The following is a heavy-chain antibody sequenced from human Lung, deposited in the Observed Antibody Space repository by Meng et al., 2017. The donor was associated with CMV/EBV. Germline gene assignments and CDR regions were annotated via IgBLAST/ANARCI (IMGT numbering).Heavy chain of an antibody. D-gene: IGHD6-6*01. CDR3: ARVGAARPGGVYYYYGMDV. J-gene: IGHJ6*02. Sequence: SXAASGFTFDDYGMSWVRQAPGKGLEWVSGINWNGGSTGYADSVKGRFTISRDNAKNSLYLQMNSLRAEDTALYYCARVGAARPGGVYYYYGMDVWGQGTXVTVSS. V-gene: IGHV3-20*04. CDR2: INWNGGST. CDR1: GFTFDDYG.